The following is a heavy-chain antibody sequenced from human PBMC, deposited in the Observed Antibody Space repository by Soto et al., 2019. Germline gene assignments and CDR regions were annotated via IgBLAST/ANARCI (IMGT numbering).Heavy chain of an antibody. V-gene: IGHV3-23*01. J-gene: IGHJ4*02. CDR2: ISASGGYT. Sequence: EVQLLESGGGLVQPGGSLRLSCAASGFSFSSYAMTWVRQAPGKGLEWVSPISASGGYTYYGDSVKGRFTISRDNSKNTLYLQMNSLRAEDTAVYYCAKLGVHSSGWYRGPLDYWGQGILVTVSS. CDR1: GFSFSSYA. CDR3: AKLGVHSSGWYRGPLDY. D-gene: IGHD6-19*01.